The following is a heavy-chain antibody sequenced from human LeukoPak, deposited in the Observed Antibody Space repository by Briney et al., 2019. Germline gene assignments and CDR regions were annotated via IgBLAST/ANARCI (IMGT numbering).Heavy chain of an antibody. CDR2: IYYSGST. V-gene: IGHV4-39*07. CDR3: ARDLLLLWFGETSSGYMDV. Sequence: SETLSLTCTVSGGSISSSSYYWGWIRQPPGKGPEWIGSIYYSGSTYYNPSLKSRVTISVDTSKNQFSLKLSSVTAADTAVYYCARDLLLLWFGETSSGYMDVWGKGTTVTVSS. CDR1: GGSISSSSYY. J-gene: IGHJ6*03. D-gene: IGHD3-10*01.